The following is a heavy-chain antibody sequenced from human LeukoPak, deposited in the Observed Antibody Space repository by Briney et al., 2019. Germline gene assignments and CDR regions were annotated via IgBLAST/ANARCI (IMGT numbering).Heavy chain of an antibody. CDR3: PPDWFDP. Sequence: GGSLRLSCAASGFTFSSYAMHWVRQAPGKGLEWVAVISYDGSNKYYADSVKGRFTISRDNSKNTLYLQMNSLRAEDTAVYYCPPDWFDPWGQGTLVIVSS. CDR1: GFTFSSYA. CDR2: ISYDGSNK. J-gene: IGHJ5*02. V-gene: IGHV3-30*04.